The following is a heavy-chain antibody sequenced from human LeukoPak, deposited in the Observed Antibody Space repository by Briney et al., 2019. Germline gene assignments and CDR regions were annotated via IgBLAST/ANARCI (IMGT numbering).Heavy chain of an antibody. Sequence: TGGSLRLSCAASGXTFSSYGVNWVRQAPGKGLEWVSYIGTSGSTIYYADSVKGRFTVSRDNARNSLYLQMNSLRDEDTAVYYCARHDFGGNSGDYWGQGTLVTVSS. CDR1: GXTFSSYG. D-gene: IGHD4-23*01. CDR2: IGTSGSTI. J-gene: IGHJ4*02. V-gene: IGHV3-48*02. CDR3: ARHDFGGNSGDY.